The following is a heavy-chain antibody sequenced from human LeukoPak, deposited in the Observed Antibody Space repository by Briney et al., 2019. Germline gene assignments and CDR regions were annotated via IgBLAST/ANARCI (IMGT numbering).Heavy chain of an antibody. CDR2: ITSDGGST. V-gene: IGHV3-64*01. J-gene: IGHJ4*02. CDR3: ARRGYTLGYDY. CDR1: GFTFSNYP. D-gene: IGHD5-18*01. Sequence: PGGSLRLSCAASGFTFSNYPMHWVRQAPGKGLEYVSAITSDGGSTYYANSVKGRFSISRDNTKNMLYLQVGSLRAEDMAVYYCARRGYTLGYDYWGQGTLVTVSS.